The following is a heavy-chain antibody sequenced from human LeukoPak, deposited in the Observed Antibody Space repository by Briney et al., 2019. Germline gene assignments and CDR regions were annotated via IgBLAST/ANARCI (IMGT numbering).Heavy chain of an antibody. V-gene: IGHV4-38-2*01. CDR1: DFSISSGHY. Sequence: SETLSLTCVVSDFSISSGHYWGWIRQPPGKGLEWIGTIYHSGSTYYTPSLQSRVTISVDMSKNQFSLRLSRVTVADTAVYFCARSTFSHASTGGCDYWGQGILVTVS. J-gene: IGHJ4*02. CDR3: ARSTFSHASTGGCDY. D-gene: IGHD3-22*01. CDR2: IYHSGST.